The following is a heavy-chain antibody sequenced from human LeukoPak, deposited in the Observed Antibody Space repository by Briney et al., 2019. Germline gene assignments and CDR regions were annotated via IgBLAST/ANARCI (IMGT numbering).Heavy chain of an antibody. V-gene: IGHV4-59*12. CDR1: GGSISSFY. CDR2: IYDSGST. J-gene: IGHJ4*02. Sequence: RPSETLSLTCTVSGGSISSFYWSWIRQPPGKGQEWIGYIYDSGSTNYNPSLKSRVTISVDTSKNQFSLKLSSVTAADTAVYYCASGGVGAFFDYWGQGTLVTVSS. D-gene: IGHD1-26*01. CDR3: ASGGVGAFFDY.